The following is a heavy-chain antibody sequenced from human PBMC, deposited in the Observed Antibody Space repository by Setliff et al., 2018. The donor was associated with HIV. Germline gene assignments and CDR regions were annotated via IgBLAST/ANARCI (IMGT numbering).Heavy chain of an antibody. V-gene: IGHV3-53*01. CDR2: IYRGGET. Sequence: GGSLRLSCAGYGFNVSSNYMSWVRQAPGKGLECVSVIYRGGETYHADSVKGRFTISRDNSKDTLYLQMSSLRVDDTAVYYCTMAPLLDSTYGVDVWGQGTAVTVSS. CDR1: GFNVSSNY. CDR3: TMAPLLDSTYGVDV. D-gene: IGHD2-8*01. J-gene: IGHJ6*02.